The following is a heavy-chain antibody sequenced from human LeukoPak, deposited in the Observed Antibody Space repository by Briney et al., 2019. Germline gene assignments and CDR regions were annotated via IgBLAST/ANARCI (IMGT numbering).Heavy chain of an antibody. Sequence: ASETLSLTCTVSGGSISSSSYCWGWIRQPPGKGLEWIGSIYYSGSTYYNPSLKSRVTISVDTSKNQFSLKLSSVTAADTAVYYCARVLVVVPAAPLNWFDPWGQGTLVTVSS. J-gene: IGHJ5*02. CDR3: ARVLVVVPAAPLNWFDP. CDR2: IYYSGST. CDR1: GGSISSSSYC. D-gene: IGHD2-2*01. V-gene: IGHV4-39*07.